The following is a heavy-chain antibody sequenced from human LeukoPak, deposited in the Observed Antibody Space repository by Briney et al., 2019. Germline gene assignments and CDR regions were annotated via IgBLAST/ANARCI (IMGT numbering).Heavy chain of an antibody. J-gene: IGHJ4*02. CDR3: AKDRRAGSYDY. D-gene: IGHD3-10*01. CDR2: ISGSGHTT. V-gene: IGHV3-23*01. CDR1: GFTFTSSA. Sequence: GGSLRLSCAASGFTFTSSAMSWVRQAPGKGLEWVSSISGSGHTTYYAASVKGRFTISRDNSKNTLYLQMNSLRAEDTAVYYCAKDRRAGSYDYWGQGTLVTVSS.